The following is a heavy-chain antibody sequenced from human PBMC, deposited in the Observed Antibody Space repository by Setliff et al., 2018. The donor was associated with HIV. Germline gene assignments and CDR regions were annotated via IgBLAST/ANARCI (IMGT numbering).Heavy chain of an antibody. D-gene: IGHD4-17*01. V-gene: IGHV4-61*09. Sequence: SETLSLTCTVSGGSNSSNSYYWSWIRQPAGKGLEWIGHIYITGNTNYNPSLKSRITISLDTSKNQFSLKLRYVTAADTAVYYCARGKDYGRTIDYWGQGTLVTVSS. J-gene: IGHJ4*02. CDR3: ARGKDYGRTIDY. CDR1: GGSNSSNSYY. CDR2: IYITGNT.